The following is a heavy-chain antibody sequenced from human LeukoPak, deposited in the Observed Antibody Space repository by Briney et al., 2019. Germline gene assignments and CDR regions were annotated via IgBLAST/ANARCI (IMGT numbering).Heavy chain of an antibody. J-gene: IGHJ4*02. CDR2: IYWDDDM. V-gene: IGHV2-5*02. CDR1: GFSLSTNKVG. CDR3: AHTPVHYSDSSAYGQSGNFDY. D-gene: IGHD3-22*01. Sequence: SGPTLVKPTQTLTLTCTFSGFSLSTNKVGVGWIRQPPGKALEWLALIYWDDDMRYSPSLKSRLTITKDTSKNQVVLTMTKMDPVDTATYYCAHTPVHYSDSSAYGQSGNFDYWGQGTLVTVSS.